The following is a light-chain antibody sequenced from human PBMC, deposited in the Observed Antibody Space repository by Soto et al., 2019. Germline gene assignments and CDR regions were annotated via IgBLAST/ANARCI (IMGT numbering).Light chain of an antibody. CDR1: SSNIGAGYD. CDR3: PSYDGSLSGYV. Sequence: QSVLTQPPSVSGAPGQRVTISCTGSSSNIGAGYDVHWYQQLPGTAPKLLIYGNSNRPSGVPDRFSGSKSGTSASLAITGLQAEDEADYYCPSYDGSLSGYVFGTGTKLTVL. CDR2: GNS. J-gene: IGLJ1*01. V-gene: IGLV1-40*01.